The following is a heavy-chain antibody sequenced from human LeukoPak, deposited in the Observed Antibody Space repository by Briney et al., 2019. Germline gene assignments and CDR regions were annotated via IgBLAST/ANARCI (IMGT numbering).Heavy chain of an antibody. CDR1: GFTISSYA. CDR2: ISSDGGST. D-gene: IGHD4-23*01. Sequence: GGSLRLSCSVSGFTISSYAMHWVRQAPGKGLEYVSSISSDGGSTFYADSVKGRFTISRDNSKNTLSLQTSSLRAEDTAVYYCVKDRWVDYWGQGTLVTVSS. V-gene: IGHV3-64D*06. CDR3: VKDRWVDY. J-gene: IGHJ4*02.